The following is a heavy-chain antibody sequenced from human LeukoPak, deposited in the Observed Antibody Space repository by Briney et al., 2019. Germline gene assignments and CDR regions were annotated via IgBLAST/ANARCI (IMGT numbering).Heavy chain of an antibody. Sequence: GGSLRLSCAASGFTFSSYGMHWVRQAPGKGLEWVAIISYDGTNKYYADSVKGRFTISRDNSKNTLYLQMNSLRGEDAAVYYCAKDRSSSWYFLGYFDDWGQGTLVSVPS. D-gene: IGHD6-13*01. J-gene: IGHJ4*02. CDR3: AKDRSSSWYFLGYFDD. CDR1: GFTFSSYG. V-gene: IGHV3-30*18. CDR2: ISYDGTNK.